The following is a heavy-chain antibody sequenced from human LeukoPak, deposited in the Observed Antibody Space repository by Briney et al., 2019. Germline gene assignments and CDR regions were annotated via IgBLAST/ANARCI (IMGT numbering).Heavy chain of an antibody. V-gene: IGHV3-23*01. CDR1: GFSFSVFW. CDR2: ISGSGGST. J-gene: IGHJ4*02. CDR3: ARAGGYYDSMDY. Sequence: GGSLRLSCAASGFSFSVFWMHWVRQAPGKGPVWVSAISGSGGSTYYADSVKGRFTISRDNSKNTLYLQMNSLRAEDTAVYYCARAGGYYDSMDYWGQGTLVTVSS. D-gene: IGHD3-22*01.